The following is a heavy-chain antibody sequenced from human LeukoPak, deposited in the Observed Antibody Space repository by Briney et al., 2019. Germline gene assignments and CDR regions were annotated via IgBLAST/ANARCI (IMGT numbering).Heavy chain of an antibody. V-gene: IGHV3-74*01. CDR3: ARLTGTTSFDF. D-gene: IGHD1-20*01. Sequence: GGSLRLSCAASGFTFGSYWMHWVRQPPGKGLLWVSHINGDGSFTSSEDAVEGRSIICRDNAKNPLYLQMNGLGADATAVYCCARLTGTTSFDFWGQGTLVTVPS. CDR1: GFTFGSYW. J-gene: IGHJ4*02. CDR2: INGDGSFT.